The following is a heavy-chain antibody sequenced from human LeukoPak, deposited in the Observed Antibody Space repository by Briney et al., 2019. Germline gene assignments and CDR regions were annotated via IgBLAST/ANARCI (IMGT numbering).Heavy chain of an antibody. Sequence: SETLSLTCTVSGGSISSYYWSWIRQPPGKGLEWIGEINHSGSTNYNPSLKSRVTISVDTSKNQFSLKLSSVTAADTAVYYCASENYDSSGYYYLFDIWGQGTMVTVSS. V-gene: IGHV4-34*01. CDR1: GGSISSYY. D-gene: IGHD3-22*01. CDR2: INHSGST. J-gene: IGHJ3*02. CDR3: ASENYDSSGYYYLFDI.